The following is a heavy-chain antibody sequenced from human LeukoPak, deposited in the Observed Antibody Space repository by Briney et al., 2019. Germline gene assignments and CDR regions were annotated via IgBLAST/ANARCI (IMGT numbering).Heavy chain of an antibody. Sequence: SETLSLTCTVSGGSLSNYYWSWIRQYPGQGLEWIGYIYYSGSTTYNPSPKSRVTISVDTSKNQFSLKLTSVTAADTAVYYWARAGGNRFDPWGQGVLVTVSS. D-gene: IGHD3-10*01. CDR2: IYYSGST. J-gene: IGHJ5*02. V-gene: IGHV4-59*01. CDR3: ARAGGNRFDP. CDR1: GGSLSNYY.